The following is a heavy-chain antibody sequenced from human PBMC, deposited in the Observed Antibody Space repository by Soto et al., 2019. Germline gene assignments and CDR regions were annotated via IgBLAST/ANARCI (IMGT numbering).Heavy chain of an antibody. D-gene: IGHD3-22*01. CDR3: AKDESRNYYDSGGYFDY. Sequence: GGSLRLSCAASGFTFSSYGMHWVRQAPGKGLEWVAVISYDGSNKYYADSVKGRFTISRDNSKNTLYLQMNSLRAEDTAVYYCAKDESRNYYDSGGYFDYWGQGTLVTVSS. V-gene: IGHV3-30*18. CDR2: ISYDGSNK. CDR1: GFTFSSYG. J-gene: IGHJ4*02.